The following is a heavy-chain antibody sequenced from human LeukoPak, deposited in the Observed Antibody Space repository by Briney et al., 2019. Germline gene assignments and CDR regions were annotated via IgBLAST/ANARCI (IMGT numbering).Heavy chain of an antibody. D-gene: IGHD4-23*01. CDR2: INHSGST. V-gene: IGHV4-34*01. CDR3: ARPYGGTSHPD. CDR1: GGSFSGYY. J-gene: IGHJ4*02. Sequence: SSETLSLTCAVYGGSFSGYYWSWIRQPPGKGLEWIGEINHSGSTNYNPSLKSRVTISVDTSKNQFSLKLSSVTAADTAVYYCARPYGGTSHPDWGQGTLVTVSS.